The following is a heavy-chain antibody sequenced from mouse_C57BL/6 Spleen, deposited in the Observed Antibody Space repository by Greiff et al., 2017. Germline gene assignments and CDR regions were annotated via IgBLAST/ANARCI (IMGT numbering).Heavy chain of an antibody. D-gene: IGHD1-1*01. V-gene: IGHV1-26*01. Sequence: VQLQQSGPELVKPGASVKISCKASGYTFTDYYMNWVKQSHGKSLEWIGDINPNNGGTSYNQKFKGKATLTVDKSSSTAYMELRSLTSEDSAVXYCAIYYGIQREAMDYWGQGTSVTVSS. CDR2: INPNNGGT. CDR1: GYTFTDYY. J-gene: IGHJ4*01. CDR3: AIYYGIQREAMDY.